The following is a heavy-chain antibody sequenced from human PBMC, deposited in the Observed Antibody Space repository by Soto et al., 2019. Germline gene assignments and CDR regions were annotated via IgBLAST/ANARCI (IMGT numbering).Heavy chain of an antibody. CDR3: ARHLHPTTGYCPSTSCYHFDY. CDR2: IYDSVNT. D-gene: IGHD2-2*01. V-gene: IGHV4-30-4*01. CDR1: GDSLSSGGHY. Sequence: PSETLSLTCTVSGDSLSSGGHYWSWIRQHPGKGLEWIGHIYDSVNTYYSPSLRSRVTISVDTSKNQFSLKLSSVTAADTAVYYCARHLHPTTGYCPSTSCYHFDYWGQGTLVTVSS. J-gene: IGHJ4*02.